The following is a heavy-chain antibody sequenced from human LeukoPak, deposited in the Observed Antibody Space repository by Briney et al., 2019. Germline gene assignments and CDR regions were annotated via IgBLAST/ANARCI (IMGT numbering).Heavy chain of an antibody. CDR1: GGSISSYY. D-gene: IGHD3-22*01. CDR3: ARATYYYDRSGYYYAFDI. CDR2: IYYSGST. J-gene: IGHJ3*02. V-gene: IGHV4-59*01. Sequence: SETLSLTCTVSGGSISSYYWSWIRQPPGKGLEWIGYIYYSGSTTYNPSLKSRVTISVDTSKNQFSLKLSSVTAADTAVYYCARATYYYDRSGYYYAFDIWGQGTMVTVSS.